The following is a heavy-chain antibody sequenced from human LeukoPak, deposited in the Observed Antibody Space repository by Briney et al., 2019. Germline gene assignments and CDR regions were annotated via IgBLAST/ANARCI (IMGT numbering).Heavy chain of an antibody. Sequence: PSETLSLTCSVSGGSMSDSITWGWVRQPPGKGLEWLANIHDDGRTAPNPTLRSRLTISQDRSKNQFSLKVSSLTAADTAFYYCAKVLTAAGLDLWGQGILVTVSS. J-gene: IGHJ5*02. CDR3: AKVLTAAGLDL. CDR2: IHDDGRT. CDR1: GGSMSDSIT. D-gene: IGHD6-25*01. V-gene: IGHV4/OR15-8*01.